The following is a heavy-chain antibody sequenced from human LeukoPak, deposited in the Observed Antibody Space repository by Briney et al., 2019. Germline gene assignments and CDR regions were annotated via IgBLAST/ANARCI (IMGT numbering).Heavy chain of an antibody. Sequence: ASVKVSCKVSGYTLTELSMHWVRQAPGKGLEWMGGFDPEDGETIYAQKFQGRVTMTGDTSTDTAYMELSSLRSEDTAVYYCATGRQLWLRPPFDYWGQGTLVTVSS. J-gene: IGHJ4*02. CDR3: ATGRQLWLRPPFDY. D-gene: IGHD5-18*01. CDR2: FDPEDGET. CDR1: GYTLTELS. V-gene: IGHV1-24*01.